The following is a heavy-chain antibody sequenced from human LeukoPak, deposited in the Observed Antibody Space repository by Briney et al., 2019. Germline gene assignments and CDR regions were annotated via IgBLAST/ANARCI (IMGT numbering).Heavy chain of an antibody. Sequence: GGSLRLSCAASGFNFSSYAMTWVRQAPGKGLEWVSSISSTSSYIYYSDSVKGRFTISRDNAKNSLFLQMNSLRAEDTAVYHCARDLKVVVAATAYYSGMDVWGQGTTVTVSS. J-gene: IGHJ6*02. CDR2: ISSTSSYI. CDR3: ARDLKVVVAATAYYSGMDV. V-gene: IGHV3-21*01. D-gene: IGHD2-15*01. CDR1: GFNFSSYA.